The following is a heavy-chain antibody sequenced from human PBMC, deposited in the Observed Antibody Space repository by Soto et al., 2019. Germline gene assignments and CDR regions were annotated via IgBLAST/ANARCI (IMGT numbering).Heavy chain of an antibody. Sequence: GGSLRLSCAASGFTFSTYWMSWVRQAPGKGLEWVATIKGDGSEKYYLDSVKGRFTTSRDNAQNSLYLQMNSLRVEDTAAYYCASEGHSSSWLDPWGQGTLVTVSS. D-gene: IGHD6-13*01. CDR3: ASEGHSSSWLDP. V-gene: IGHV3-7*03. CDR1: GFTFSTYW. J-gene: IGHJ5*02. CDR2: IKGDGSEK.